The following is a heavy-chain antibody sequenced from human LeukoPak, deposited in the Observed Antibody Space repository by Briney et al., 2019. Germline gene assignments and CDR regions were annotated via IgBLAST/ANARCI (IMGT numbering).Heavy chain of an antibody. CDR1: GVTFSGYY. D-gene: IGHD2-15*01. CDR2: INHSGST. J-gene: IGHJ4*02. V-gene: IGHV4-34*01. CDR3: ARGRGDIVVVVVATREERREYLDY. Sequence: SETLSLTCAVYGVTFSGYYWSWIRQPPGKGLEWMGEINHSGSTNYNPSLKSGVTISEKTSRKEFSVKLSSVTAANTAVYYCARGRGDIVVVVVATREERREYLDYWGQGALVTVSS.